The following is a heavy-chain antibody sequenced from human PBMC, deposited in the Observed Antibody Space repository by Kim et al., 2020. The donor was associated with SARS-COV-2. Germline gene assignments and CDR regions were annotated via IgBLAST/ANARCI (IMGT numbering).Heavy chain of an antibody. D-gene: IGHD4-17*01. V-gene: IGHV3-33*01. CDR2: NR. J-gene: IGHJ4*02. CDR3: ARGDYGDYGL. Sequence: NRCYADSVKGRFTISRYNSKNALYLQTDGLRAEDTAVYYCARGDYGDYGLWGQGTLVTVSS.